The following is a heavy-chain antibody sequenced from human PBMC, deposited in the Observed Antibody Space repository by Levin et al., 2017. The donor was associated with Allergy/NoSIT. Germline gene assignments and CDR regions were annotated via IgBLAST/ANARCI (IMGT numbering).Heavy chain of an antibody. CDR1: GYSFSNYW. CDR3: VIPGQGYSYVGY. J-gene: IGHJ4*02. CDR2: IFPGDSDT. D-gene: IGHD5-18*01. V-gene: IGHV5-51*01. Sequence: RGESLKISCKASGYSFSNYWIGGVRQMPGKGLESRGIIFPGDSDTRYSPYFQGQVTISVDKSISTAYLQWSRLRASDTALYYCVIPGQGYSYVGYWGQGTLFPVSS.